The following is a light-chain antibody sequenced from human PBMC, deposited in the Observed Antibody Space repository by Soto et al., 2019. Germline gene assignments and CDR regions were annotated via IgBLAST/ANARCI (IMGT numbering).Light chain of an antibody. J-gene: IGKJ5*01. CDR3: QQYNNCPPIT. CDR1: QSVSGN. Sequence: EIVMTQSPATLSVSPGERATLSCRASQSVSGNLAWYQQKPGQAPRLLIYGASTRATGIPARFSGSESGTAFTLTLSSLQSEDFAVYYCQQYNNCPPITFGQGTRLEIK. V-gene: IGKV3-15*01. CDR2: GAS.